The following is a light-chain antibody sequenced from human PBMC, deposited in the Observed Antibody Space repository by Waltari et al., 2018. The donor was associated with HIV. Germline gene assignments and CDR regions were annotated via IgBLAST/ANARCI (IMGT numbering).Light chain of an antibody. V-gene: IGLV1-47*01. CDR2: DIS. CDR1: TSPSQFTS. J-gene: IGLJ3*02. Sequence: QSVLTPPPSTSAAPGQRVTISCSVDTSPSQFTSFYWYQQLPGAAPKLLIFDISHRPSGVPDRFSGSKSGASASLAITSLRSEDEGLYYCATWSAVLRAWVFGGGTKLTVL. CDR3: ATWSAVLRAWV.